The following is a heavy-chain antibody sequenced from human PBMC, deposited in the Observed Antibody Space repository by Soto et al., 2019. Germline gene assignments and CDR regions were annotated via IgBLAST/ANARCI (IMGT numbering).Heavy chain of an antibody. CDR1: GYSFTSYW. V-gene: IGHV5-10-1*01. D-gene: IGHD7-27*01. J-gene: IGHJ6*04. CDR2: IDPSDSYT. Sequence: PGESLKISCKGSGYSFTSYWISWVRQMPGKGLEWMGRIDPSDSYTNYSPSFQGHVTISADKSICTAYLQWSSLKASDTAMYYCARHGPELGYYYYGMDVWGKGTTVTVSS. CDR3: ARHGPELGYYYYGMDV.